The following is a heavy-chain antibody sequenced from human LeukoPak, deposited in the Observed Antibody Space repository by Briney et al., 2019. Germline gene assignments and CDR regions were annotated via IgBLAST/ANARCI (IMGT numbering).Heavy chain of an antibody. D-gene: IGHD5-24*01. CDR3: AKWGDAYNYFDY. Sequence: QTGGSLRLSCAAPGFTFSSYGMHWVRQAPGKGLEWVAFIRYDGSNKYYADSVKGRFTISRDNSKNTLYLQMNSLRADDTAVYFCAKWGDAYNYFDYWGQGTLVTVSS. CDR1: GFTFSSYG. CDR2: IRYDGSNK. V-gene: IGHV3-30*02. J-gene: IGHJ4*02.